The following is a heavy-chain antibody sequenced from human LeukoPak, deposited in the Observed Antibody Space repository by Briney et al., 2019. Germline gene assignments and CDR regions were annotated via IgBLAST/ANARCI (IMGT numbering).Heavy chain of an antibody. CDR2: IHPSDSDT. J-gene: IGHJ5*01. CDR1: GHAFTDYW. CDR3: ARRYFYSTEFDS. D-gene: IGHD2/OR15-2a*01. Sequence: PGESLKISCKASGHAFTDYWIGWVRQTPGKGLEWMGIIHPSDSDTVYSPSLQCQVTISADKSISTVYLQWGSLQVSDSAIYYCARRYFYSTEFDSWGQGTLVTVSS. V-gene: IGHV5-51*01.